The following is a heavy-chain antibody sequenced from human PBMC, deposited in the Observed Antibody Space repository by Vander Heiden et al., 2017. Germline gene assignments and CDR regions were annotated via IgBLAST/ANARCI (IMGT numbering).Heavy chain of an antibody. Sequence: HVFHSGGGLIQPGTLLSISRAHSGITFSNYAMIWVRPAPGKGLEWVSGISDSGGNAEYADSVKGRFTISRDNRRNTLYLQMNSLRVEDTALYYCAKDRDGDILGDGRDVWGQGTTVTVSS. J-gene: IGHJ6*02. CDR1: GITFSNYA. D-gene: IGHD3-9*01. CDR3: AKDRDGDILGDGRDV. V-gene: IGHV3-23*01. CDR2: ISDSGGNA.